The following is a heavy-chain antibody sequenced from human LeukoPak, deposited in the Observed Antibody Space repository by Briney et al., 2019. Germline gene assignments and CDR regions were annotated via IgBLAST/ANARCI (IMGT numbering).Heavy chain of an antibody. CDR2: ISGSGGST. CDR3: AKGTRWEYQLHYYFDY. CDR1: GFAFSSYA. Sequence: GGSLRLSCAASGFAFSSYAMSWVRQAPGKGLEWVSAISGSGGSTYYADSVKGRFTISRDNSKNTLYLQMNSLRAEDTAVYYSAKGTRWEYQLHYYFDYWGQGTLVTVSS. J-gene: IGHJ4*02. V-gene: IGHV3-23*01. D-gene: IGHD2-2*01.